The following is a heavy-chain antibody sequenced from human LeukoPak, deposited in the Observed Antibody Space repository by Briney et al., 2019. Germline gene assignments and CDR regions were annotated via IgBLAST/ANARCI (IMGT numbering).Heavy chain of an antibody. Sequence: SETLSLTCTVSGGSISSSSYYWGWTRQPPGKGLEWIGSIYYSGSTYYNPSLKSRVTISVDTSKNQFSLKLSSVTAADTAVYYCARRYYYDSSGYYPFDYWGQGTLVTVSS. CDR2: IYYSGST. J-gene: IGHJ4*02. CDR3: ARRYYYDSSGYYPFDY. V-gene: IGHV4-39*01. D-gene: IGHD3-22*01. CDR1: GGSISSSSYY.